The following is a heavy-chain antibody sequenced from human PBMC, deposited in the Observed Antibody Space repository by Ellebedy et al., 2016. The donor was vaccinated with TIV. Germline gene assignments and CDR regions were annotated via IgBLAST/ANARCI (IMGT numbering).Heavy chain of an antibody. CDR2: IIPIFGTA. CDR1: GGTFSSYA. Sequence: SVKVSXKASGGTFSSYAISWVRQAPGQGLEWMGGIIPIFGTANYAQKFQGRVTITADESTSTAYMELSSLRSEDTAVYYCAASPGRGVTPIVYWGQGTLVTVSS. D-gene: IGHD3-10*01. V-gene: IGHV1-69*13. J-gene: IGHJ4*02. CDR3: AASPGRGVTPIVY.